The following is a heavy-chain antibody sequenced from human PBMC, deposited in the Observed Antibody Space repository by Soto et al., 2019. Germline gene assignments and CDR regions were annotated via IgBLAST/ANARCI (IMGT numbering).Heavy chain of an antibody. CDR1: GGSISRYY. J-gene: IGHJ5*02. CDR3: ARDRSTYGGGGTGEVKENWFDP. Sequence: SETLSLTCSVSGGSISRYYWSWIRQPPGKGLEWIGYAYYSGDTGYNPSLQSRVTMAVDTSKNQVSLKLTSVTAADTAVYYCARDRSTYGGGGTGEVKENWFDPWGQGALVTAPQ. V-gene: IGHV4-59*01. D-gene: IGHD2-8*01. CDR2: AYYSGDT.